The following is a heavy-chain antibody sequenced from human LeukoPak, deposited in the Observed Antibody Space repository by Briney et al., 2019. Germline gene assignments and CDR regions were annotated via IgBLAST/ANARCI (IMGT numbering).Heavy chain of an antibody. CDR2: IRTKPNNYAA. V-gene: IGHV3-73*01. CDR1: GFTFSGAA. Sequence: GGSLRLSCVASGFTFSGAAIHWFRQASGKGLEWVGRIRTKPNNYAAAYTASVKGRFTISRDDSENTAYLQMNSLKTEDTAVYYCTRTGYTSGTDDYWGQGTLVTVSS. J-gene: IGHJ4*02. CDR3: TRTGYTSGTDDY. D-gene: IGHD6-19*01.